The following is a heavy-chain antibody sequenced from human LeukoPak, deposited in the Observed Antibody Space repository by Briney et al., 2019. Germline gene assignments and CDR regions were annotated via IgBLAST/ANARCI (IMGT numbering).Heavy chain of an antibody. D-gene: IGHD3-10*01. CDR1: GGSIRSTSFF. CDR2: IHYSGST. CDR3: APLDTSPMVHNEGY. Sequence: SETLSLTCTVSGGSIRSTSFFWGWVRQPPGKGLEWIGTIHYSGSTYYNPSLKSRVTISLDTSKNQFSLKLSSVTAADTAVYYCAPLDTSPMVHNEGYWGQGTLVTVSS. J-gene: IGHJ4*02. V-gene: IGHV4-39*07.